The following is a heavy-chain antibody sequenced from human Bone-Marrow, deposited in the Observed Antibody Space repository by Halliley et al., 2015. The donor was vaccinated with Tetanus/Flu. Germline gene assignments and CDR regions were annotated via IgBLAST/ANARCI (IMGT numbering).Heavy chain of an antibody. V-gene: IGHV4-31*02. J-gene: IGHJ5*02. Sequence: YSGRTHYTPSLASRVNISIDTAANQFSLKLTSVTAADTAIYYCTRHEGVIKPAAVLGVWFDPWGQGTLVTVSS. CDR3: TRHEGVIKPAAVLGVWFDP. D-gene: IGHD2-2*01. CDR2: YSGRT.